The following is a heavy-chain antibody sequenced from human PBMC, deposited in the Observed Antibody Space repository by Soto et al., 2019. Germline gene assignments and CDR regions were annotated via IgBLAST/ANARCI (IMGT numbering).Heavy chain of an antibody. J-gene: IGHJ5*02. CDR1: GGSISSVSYY. CDR2: IYYSGSA. CDR3: ARLHCNSPNCVPLDP. V-gene: IGHV4-39*01. D-gene: IGHD2-2*01. Sequence: PSETLSLTCSVSGGSISSVSYYWGWIRQPPGKGLERIGSIYYSGSAYYSPSLKSRVTMSVDTSKNQLSLELRSVTAADTVVYYCARLHCNSPNCVPLDPWGQGTLVTVSS.